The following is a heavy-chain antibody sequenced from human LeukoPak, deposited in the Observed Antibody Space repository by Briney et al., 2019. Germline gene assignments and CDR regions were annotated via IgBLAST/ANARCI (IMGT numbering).Heavy chain of an antibody. Sequence: GESLKISCKGSGYSFTSYWIGWVRQMPGKGLEWMGTIYPGDSDTRYSPSFQGQVTISADKSISTAYLQWSSLKASDTAMYYCARHRGDYRDAFDIWGQGTMVTVSS. J-gene: IGHJ3*02. CDR3: ARHRGDYRDAFDI. CDR1: GYSFTSYW. D-gene: IGHD4-11*01. V-gene: IGHV5-51*01. CDR2: IYPGDSDT.